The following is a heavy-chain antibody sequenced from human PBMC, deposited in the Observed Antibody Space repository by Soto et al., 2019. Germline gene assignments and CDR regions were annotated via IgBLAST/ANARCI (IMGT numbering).Heavy chain of an antibody. Sequence: GGSLRLSCAASGFTFSGSAMSWVRQAPGKGLEWVSVISGSDDSTYYADSVKGRFTISRDNSKNTLYLQMNSLRAEDTAVYYCAKRSSSSTFDYWGQGTLVTVSS. D-gene: IGHD6-6*01. CDR2: ISGSDDST. J-gene: IGHJ4*02. CDR1: GFTFSGSA. CDR3: AKRSSSSTFDY. V-gene: IGHV3-23*01.